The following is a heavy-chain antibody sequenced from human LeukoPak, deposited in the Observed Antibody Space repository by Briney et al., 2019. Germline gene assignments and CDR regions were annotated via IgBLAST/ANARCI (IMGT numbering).Heavy chain of an antibody. J-gene: IGHJ4*02. CDR3: ARDYMVWGVEGY. CDR1: GYTFTGYY. V-gene: IGHV1-2*06. D-gene: IGHD3-10*01. CDR2: INPNSGGT. Sequence: ASVKVSCKASGYTFTGYYMHWVRQAPGQGLEWMGRINPNSGGTNYAQKFQGRVTMTRDTSISTAYMELSRLRSDDTAVYYCARDYMVWGVEGYWGQGTLVTVSS.